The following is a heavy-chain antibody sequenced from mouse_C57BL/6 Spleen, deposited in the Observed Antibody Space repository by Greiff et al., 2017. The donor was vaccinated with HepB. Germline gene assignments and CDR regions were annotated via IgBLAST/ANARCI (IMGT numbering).Heavy chain of an antibody. Sequence: EVMLVESGEGLVKPGGSLKLSCAASGFTFSSYAMSWVRQTPEKRLEWVAYISSGGDYIYYADTVKGRFTISRDNARNTLYLQMSSLKSEDTAMYYCTRDYYGSSYVLFDYWGQGTTLTVSS. V-gene: IGHV5-9-1*02. CDR2: ISSGGDYI. J-gene: IGHJ2*01. CDR3: TRDYYGSSYVLFDY. CDR1: GFTFSSYA. D-gene: IGHD1-1*01.